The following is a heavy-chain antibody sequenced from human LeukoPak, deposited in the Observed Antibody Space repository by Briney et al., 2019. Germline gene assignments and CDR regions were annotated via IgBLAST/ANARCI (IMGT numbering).Heavy chain of an antibody. J-gene: IGHJ6*03. V-gene: IGHV3-33*06. CDR2: IWYDGSNK. D-gene: IGHD6-19*01. CDR1: GFTFSSYG. Sequence: GGFLRLSCAASGFTFSSYGMHWVRQAPGKGLEWVAVIWYDGSNKYYADSVKGRFTISRDNSKNTPYLQMNSLRAEDTAVYYCAKVSARGSGWYPYYYYYMDVWGKGTTVTVSS. CDR3: AKVSARGSGWYPYYYYYMDV.